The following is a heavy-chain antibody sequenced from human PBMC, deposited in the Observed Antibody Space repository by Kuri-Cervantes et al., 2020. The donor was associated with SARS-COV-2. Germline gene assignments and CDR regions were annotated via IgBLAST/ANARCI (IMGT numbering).Heavy chain of an antibody. CDR3: ARDYCGGDCHLGFQH. D-gene: IGHD2-21*01. CDR1: GFTFSSYA. CDR2: ISYDGSNK. J-gene: IGHJ1*01. Sequence: SCAASGFTFSSYAMHWVRQAPGKGLEWVAVISYDGSNKYYADSVKGRFTISRDNSKNTLYLQMNSLRAEDTAVYYCARDYCGGDCHLGFQHWGQGTLVTVSS. V-gene: IGHV3-30-3*01.